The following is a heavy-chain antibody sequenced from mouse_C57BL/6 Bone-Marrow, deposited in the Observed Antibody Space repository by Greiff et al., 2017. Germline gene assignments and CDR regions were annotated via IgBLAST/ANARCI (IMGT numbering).Heavy chain of an antibody. CDR3: ARPEVVEEGYWYFDV. CDR2: VYPYNGGT. J-gene: IGHJ1*03. V-gene: IGHV1-36*01. CDR1: GFTFTDYY. Sequence: EVQLVESGPVLVKPGPSVKISCKASGFTFTDYYMHWVKQSHGKSLEWIGLVYPYNGGTSYNQKFKGKATLTVDTSSSTAYMELNSLTSEDSAVYYCARPEVVEEGYWYFDVWGTGTTVTVSS. D-gene: IGHD1-1*01.